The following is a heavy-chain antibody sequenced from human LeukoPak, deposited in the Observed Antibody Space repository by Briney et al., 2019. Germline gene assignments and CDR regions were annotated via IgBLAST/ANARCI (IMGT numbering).Heavy chain of an antibody. CDR1: GFTFSSYS. J-gene: IGHJ4*02. V-gene: IGHV3-48*01. CDR3: ARTRYSSSTIFDY. CDR2: ISSSSSTI. D-gene: IGHD6-6*01. Sequence: GGSLRLSCAASGFTFSSYSMNWVRQAPGKGLEWVSYISSSSSTIYYADSVKGRFTISRDNAKNSLYLQVNSLRAEDTAVYYCARTRYSSSTIFDYWGQGTLVTVSS.